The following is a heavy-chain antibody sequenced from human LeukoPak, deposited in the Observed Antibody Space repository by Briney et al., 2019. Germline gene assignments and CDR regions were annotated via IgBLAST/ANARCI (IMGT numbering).Heavy chain of an antibody. CDR3: ARDSLTPL. V-gene: IGHV4-59*01. CDR1: GGSISSYY. J-gene: IGHJ4*02. Sequence: PETLSLTCTVSGGSISSYYWSWIRQPPGKGLEWIGYIYYSGSTNYNPSLKSRVTISVDTSKNQFSLKLSSVTAADTAVYYCARDSLTPLWGQGTLVTVSS. D-gene: IGHD1-14*01. CDR2: IYYSGST.